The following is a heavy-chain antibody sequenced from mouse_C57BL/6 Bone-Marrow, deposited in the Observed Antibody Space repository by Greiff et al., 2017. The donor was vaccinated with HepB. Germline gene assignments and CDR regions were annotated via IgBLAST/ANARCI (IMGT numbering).Heavy chain of an antibody. CDR2: ISSGSSTI. CDR1: GFTFSDYG. Sequence: EVKLEESGGGLVKPGGSLKLSCAASGFTFSDYGMHWVRQAPEKGLEWVAYISSGSSTIYYADTVKGRFTISRDNAKNTLFLQMTSLRSEDTAMYYCAKIYYDYDRYYYAMDYWGQGTSVTVSS. V-gene: IGHV5-17*01. CDR3: AKIYYDYDRYYYAMDY. D-gene: IGHD2-4*01. J-gene: IGHJ4*01.